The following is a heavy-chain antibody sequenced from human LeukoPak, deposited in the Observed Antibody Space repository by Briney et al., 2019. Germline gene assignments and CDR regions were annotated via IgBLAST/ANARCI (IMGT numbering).Heavy chain of an antibody. J-gene: IGHJ2*01. CDR3: ARVLAGYYYDSSGYYHPWYFDL. D-gene: IGHD3-22*01. CDR1: GFTFSSFE. V-gene: IGHV3-48*03. Sequence: PGGSLRLSCAASGFTFSSFEMNWVRQAPGKGLEWGSYISSSGSSIYYADSVKGRFTISRDNAENSLYLQMNSLRAEDTAVYYCARVLAGYYYDSSGYYHPWYFDLWGRGTLVTVSS. CDR2: ISSSGSSI.